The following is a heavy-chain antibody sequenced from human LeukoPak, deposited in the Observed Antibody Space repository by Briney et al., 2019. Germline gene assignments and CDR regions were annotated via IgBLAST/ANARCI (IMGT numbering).Heavy chain of an antibody. J-gene: IGHJ3*02. Sequence: SETLSLTCTVSGGSISSYYWSWIRQPPGKGLEWIGYIYYSGSTYYNPSLKSRVTISVDTSKNQFSLKLSSVTAADTAVYYCARASTLVMRDAFDIWGQGTMVTVSS. CDR2: IYYSGST. CDR3: ARASTLVMRDAFDI. V-gene: IGHV4-59*12. D-gene: IGHD3-9*01. CDR1: GGSISSYY.